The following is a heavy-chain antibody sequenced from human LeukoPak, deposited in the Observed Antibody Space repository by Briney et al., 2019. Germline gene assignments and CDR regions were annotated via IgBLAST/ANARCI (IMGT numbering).Heavy chain of an antibody. J-gene: IGHJ3*02. CDR2: ISGRGDNT. CDR1: GFTFRTYD. V-gene: IGHV3-23*01. CDR3: TRGRWGVFNDAFDI. D-gene: IGHD3-10*01. Sequence: GGSLRLSCAASGFTFRTYDMNWVRQAPGKGLEWVAAISGRGDNTYYVDSVKGRFTISRDNSRNTLYLHLNSLRAEDTAIHYCTRGRWGVFNDAFDIWGKGTVVTVSS.